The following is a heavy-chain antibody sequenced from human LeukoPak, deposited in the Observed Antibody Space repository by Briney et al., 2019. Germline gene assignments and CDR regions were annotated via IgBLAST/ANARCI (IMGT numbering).Heavy chain of an antibody. CDR2: ISYSGST. V-gene: IGHV4-59*01. CDR1: GGSISSYY. Sequence: SETPSLTCTVSGGSISSYYWSWIRQPPGKGLEWIGYISYSGSTNYNPSLNSRVTISVDTSKNQLSLKLNSVTAADTAVYYCARYIWGSYPTFEDYWGQGSLVTVSS. J-gene: IGHJ4*02. CDR3: ARYIWGSYPTFEDY. D-gene: IGHD3-16*02.